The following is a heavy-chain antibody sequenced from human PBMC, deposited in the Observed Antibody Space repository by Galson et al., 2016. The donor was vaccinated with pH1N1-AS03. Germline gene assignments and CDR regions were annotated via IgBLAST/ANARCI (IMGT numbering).Heavy chain of an antibody. J-gene: IGHJ4*02. D-gene: IGHD1-1*01. CDR2: INHDGSGR. V-gene: IGHV3-7*01. Sequence: SLRLSCAASGFTFSRFWMNWVRQAPGKGLEWVANINHDGSGRYYVDSARGRFTISRDNAKNSVYLQMNSLRAEDTAVYYCARENWSVEYWGQGTLVIVSS. CDR3: ARENWSVEY. CDR1: GFTFSRFW.